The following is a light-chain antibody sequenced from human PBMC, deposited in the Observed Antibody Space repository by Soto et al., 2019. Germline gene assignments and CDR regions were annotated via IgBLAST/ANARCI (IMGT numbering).Light chain of an antibody. J-gene: IGKJ4*01. CDR1: QSVASN. Sequence: EIVMTQSPASLSVSPGESVTLSCRASQSVASNLAWYQQKPGQAPRLLIYDTSNRATGVPARFSGSGSGTEFTLTISSLQSEDFALYYCQQYNNWPPATFGGGTKVDIK. CDR2: DTS. CDR3: QQYNNWPPAT. V-gene: IGKV3D-15*01.